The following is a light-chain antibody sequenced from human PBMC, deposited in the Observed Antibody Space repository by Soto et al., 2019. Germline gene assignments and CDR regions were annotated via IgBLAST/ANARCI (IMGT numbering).Light chain of an antibody. V-gene: IGLV2-14*01. Sequence: QSVLTQPASVSESPGQSLTISCTGTSSDVGFYNYVSWYQQHPGKAPKLMIYDVSNRPSGVSNRFSGSKSGNTASLTISGLQAEDEADYYCSSYTSSSTLVFGGGTKVTVL. CDR1: SSDVGFYNY. J-gene: IGLJ3*02. CDR2: DVS. CDR3: SSYTSSSTLV.